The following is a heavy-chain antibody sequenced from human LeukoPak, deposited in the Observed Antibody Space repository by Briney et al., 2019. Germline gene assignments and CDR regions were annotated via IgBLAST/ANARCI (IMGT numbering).Heavy chain of an antibody. V-gene: IGHV1-18*04. CDR1: GYTFTSYY. J-gene: IGHJ4*02. CDR2: ISAYNGNT. D-gene: IGHD4-23*01. CDR3: ARADSTVVTHYFDY. Sequence: ASVKVSCKASGYTFTSYYMHWVRQAPGQGLEWMGWISAYNGNTNYAQKLQGRVTMTTDTSTSTAYMELRSLRSDDTAVYYCARADSTVVTHYFDYWGQGTLVTVSS.